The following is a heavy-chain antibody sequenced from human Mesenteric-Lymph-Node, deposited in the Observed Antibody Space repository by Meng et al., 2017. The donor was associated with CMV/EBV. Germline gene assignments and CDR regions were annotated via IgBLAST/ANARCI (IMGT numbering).Heavy chain of an antibody. V-gene: IGHV3-21*01. Sequence: GESLKISCAASGFTFSNYSMNWVRQAPGKGLEWVSSISSSSSYIYYADSVKGRFTISRDNAKNSVYLQMNSLRAGDTAVYYCARDQVAGGMDVWGQGTTVTVSS. CDR3: ARDQVAGGMDV. CDR2: ISSSSSYI. CDR1: GFTFSNYS. J-gene: IGHJ6*02. D-gene: IGHD6-13*01.